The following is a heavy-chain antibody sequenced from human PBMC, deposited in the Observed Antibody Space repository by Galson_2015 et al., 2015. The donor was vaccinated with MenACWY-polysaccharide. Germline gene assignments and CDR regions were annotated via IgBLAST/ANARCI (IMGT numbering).Heavy chain of an antibody. Sequence: ETLSLTCTVSGGSIRTETYFWGWIRQPPGKGLEWIGTTSYTGSTYYNPSLKGRVAFSTDTSNNHFSLTVTSVTAADTAVYFCAREVLTGYSPRYFDYWGQGIMVAVSS. J-gene: IGHJ4*02. CDR3: AREVLTGYSPRYFDY. CDR2: TSYTGST. D-gene: IGHD3-9*01. V-gene: IGHV4-39*02. CDR1: GGSIRTETYF.